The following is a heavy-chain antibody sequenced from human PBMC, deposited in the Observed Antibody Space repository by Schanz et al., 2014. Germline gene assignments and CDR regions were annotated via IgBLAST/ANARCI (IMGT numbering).Heavy chain of an antibody. Sequence: QVQLKESGPGLVKPSETLPLTSNASGDPIRGYYWTWLRQPPGKGLEWLGYIYYSGATNYNPPLKSRVTRSVDTSKNQLSLKLTSVNAADTAVYYCARLPNLRWGWFDPWGPGTLVTVSS. D-gene: IGHD3-16*01. CDR2: IYYSGAT. CDR3: ARLPNLRWGWFDP. V-gene: IGHV4-59*01. CDR1: GDPIRGYY. J-gene: IGHJ5*02.